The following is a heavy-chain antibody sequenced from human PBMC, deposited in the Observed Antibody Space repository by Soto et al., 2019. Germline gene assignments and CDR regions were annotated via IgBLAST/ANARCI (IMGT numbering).Heavy chain of an antibody. J-gene: IGHJ6*02. CDR3: ARDWDIVILSVPIPNYNYGMDV. D-gene: IGHD2-15*01. CDR2: ISSRSDTL. Sequence: GVSLRLSCEGSGFTFSAYAMNWVRQAPGKGLEWVSYISSRSDTLYYADSVKGRFTISRDNAKNSVYLQVNNLRDEGTAVYYCARDWDIVILSVPIPNYNYGMDVWGQGTTVTVSS. CDR1: GFTFSAYA. V-gene: IGHV3-48*02.